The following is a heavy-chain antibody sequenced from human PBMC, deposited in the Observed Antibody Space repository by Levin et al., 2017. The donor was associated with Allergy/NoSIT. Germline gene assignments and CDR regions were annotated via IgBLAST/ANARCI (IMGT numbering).Heavy chain of an antibody. CDR2: ISVSGSRS. D-gene: IGHD6-6*01. Sequence: GESLKISCAASGFSFATYAMTWVRQAPGKGLEWVSSISVSGSRSFYADSVKGRFTISRDDSMSTVYLQMNSLRAEDTAVYYCANDLLGSSSGGVIYYGMDVWGQGTMVTVSS. J-gene: IGHJ6*02. CDR1: GFSFATYA. V-gene: IGHV3-23*01. CDR3: ANDLLGSSSGGVIYYGMDV.